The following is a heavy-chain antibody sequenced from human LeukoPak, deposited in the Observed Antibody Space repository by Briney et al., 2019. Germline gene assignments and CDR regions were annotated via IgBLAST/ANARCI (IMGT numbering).Heavy chain of an antibody. V-gene: IGHV1-18*01. D-gene: IGHD6-19*01. J-gene: IGHJ1*01. Sequence: ASVKVSCKASGGTFSSYAISWVRQAPGQGLEWTGWISVYNGNTKYAQKYQGRVTMTTGTSTSTAYMELRSLRSDDTAVYYCARDRGGSGWTEYFQHWGQGTLVTVSS. CDR2: ISVYNGNT. CDR1: GGTFSSYA. CDR3: ARDRGGSGWTEYFQH.